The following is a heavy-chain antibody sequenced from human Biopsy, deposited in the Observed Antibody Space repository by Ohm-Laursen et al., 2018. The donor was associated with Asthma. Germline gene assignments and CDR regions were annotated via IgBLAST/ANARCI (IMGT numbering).Heavy chain of an antibody. CDR3: ARGGYCTSPTCPWGRYATDV. D-gene: IGHD2-8*01. CDR1: GFTFSNYG. CDR2: IKKDGSEE. J-gene: IGHJ6*02. V-gene: IGHV3-7*01. Sequence: GSLRLSCAASGFTFSNYGMHWVRQAPGKGLEWVANIKKDGSEEYYVDSVKGRFTISRDNAKNSLFLHMNSLRAGDSAVYYCARGGYCTSPTCPWGRYATDVWGQGTTVTVSS.